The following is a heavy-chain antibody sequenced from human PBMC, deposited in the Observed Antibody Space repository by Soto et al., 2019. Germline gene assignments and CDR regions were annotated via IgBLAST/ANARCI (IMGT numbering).Heavy chain of an antibody. CDR3: GRGRSGQIVVFY. CDR1: GYTFTGHY. V-gene: IGHV1-2*02. CDR2: IGPESGAT. D-gene: IGHD1-26*01. Sequence: ASVKVSCKXSGYTFTGHYIHWVRQAPQQGPEWMGEIGPESGATRYAQKFRGRVTMTMDTSITTVYMELKNLSPDDTAVYYCGRGRSGQIVVFYWGQGTPVTVSS. J-gene: IGHJ4*02.